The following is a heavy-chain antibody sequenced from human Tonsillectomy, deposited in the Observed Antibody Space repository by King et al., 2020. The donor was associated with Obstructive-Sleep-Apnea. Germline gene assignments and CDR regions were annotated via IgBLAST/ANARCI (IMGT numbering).Heavy chain of an antibody. D-gene: IGHD2-2*01. CDR2: INSDGSRT. J-gene: IGHJ6*02. V-gene: IGHV3-74*01. CDR3: ARDSRSRVGMDV. Sequence: VQLVESGGGLVQPGGSLRLSCAASGFTFSSYWMHWVRQAPGKGLVWVSRINSDGSRTSYADSVKGRFTISRDNAKNTLYLQMNSLRAEDTAVYYCARDSRSRVGMDVWGQGTTVTVSS. CDR1: GFTFSSYW.